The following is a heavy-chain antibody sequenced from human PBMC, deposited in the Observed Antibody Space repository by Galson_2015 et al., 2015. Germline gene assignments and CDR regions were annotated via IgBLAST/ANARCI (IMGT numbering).Heavy chain of an antibody. CDR3: AHTRRYGYNTGDDAFDI. CDR1: GFSLSTSGVG. CDR2: NYWYDGK. Sequence: PALGTPTQTRPLPCTFSGFSLSTSGVGVGWIRQPPGKALEWLALNYWYDGKRYIPSLKSRLTITKDTSKNQVVLTMTNMDPVDTATYYCAHTRRYGYNTGDDAFDIWGQGTMVTVTS. V-gene: IGHV2-5*01. D-gene: IGHD5-24*01. J-gene: IGHJ3*02.